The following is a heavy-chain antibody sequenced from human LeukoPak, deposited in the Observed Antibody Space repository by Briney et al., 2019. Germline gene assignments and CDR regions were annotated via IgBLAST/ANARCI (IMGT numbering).Heavy chain of an antibody. CDR2: ISHSGKT. Sequence: SETLSLTCAVYGGSLSGYYWSWIRQPPGKGLEWIGEISHSGKTKYDPSLKSRVTISVDTSKNQFSLKLSSVTAADTAVYYCARHGEQQLARCFDYWGLGTLVTVSS. D-gene: IGHD6-13*01. CDR3: ARHGEQQLARCFDY. J-gene: IGHJ4*02. V-gene: IGHV4-34*01. CDR1: GGSLSGYY.